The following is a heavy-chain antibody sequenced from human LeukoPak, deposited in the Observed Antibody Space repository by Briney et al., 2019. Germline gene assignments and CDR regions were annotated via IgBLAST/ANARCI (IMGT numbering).Heavy chain of an antibody. J-gene: IGHJ4*02. CDR1: GYSFTNFG. CDR3: ARSGCSAGTCYSQTVKFDY. Sequence: GASVKVSCKASGYSFTNFGITWVRQAPGQGLEWMGWVSAYNGNTDYAQNFQGRVTVTADTSTCTAYMELRGLRSDDTAVYYCARSGCSAGTCYSQTVKFDYWGPGTLVTVSS. V-gene: IGHV1-18*01. D-gene: IGHD2-15*01. CDR2: VSAYNGNT.